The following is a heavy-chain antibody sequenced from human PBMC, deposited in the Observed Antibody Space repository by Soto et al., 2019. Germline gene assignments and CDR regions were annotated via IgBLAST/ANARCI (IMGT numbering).Heavy chain of an antibody. V-gene: IGHV4-39*01. Sequence: QLQLQESGPGLVKPSETLSLTCTVSGGSIRSSSYYWGWIRQPPGKGLEWIGSIYYSGSTYYKSSLKSRVTIPVDTSKNQFSLKLSSVPAADTAVYYCARHIVVVTPPSWMDVWGQGTTVTVSS. CDR2: IYYSGST. J-gene: IGHJ6*02. CDR3: ARHIVVVTPPSWMDV. D-gene: IGHD2-21*02. CDR1: GGSIRSSSYY.